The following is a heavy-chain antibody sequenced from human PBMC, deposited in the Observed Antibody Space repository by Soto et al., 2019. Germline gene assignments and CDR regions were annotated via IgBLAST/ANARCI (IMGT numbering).Heavy chain of an antibody. D-gene: IGHD6-19*01. CDR1: GDIVSSNSAA. CDR3: ARGREQWLVVWFDP. V-gene: IGHV6-1*01. CDR2: TYYRSKWYN. J-gene: IGHJ5*02. Sequence: SQTLSLTCAISGDIVSSNSAAWNWIRQSPSRGLEWLGRTYYRSKWYNDYAVSVKSRITINPDTSKNPFSLQLNYVTPEDTAVYYCARGREQWLVVWFDPWGQGTLVTV.